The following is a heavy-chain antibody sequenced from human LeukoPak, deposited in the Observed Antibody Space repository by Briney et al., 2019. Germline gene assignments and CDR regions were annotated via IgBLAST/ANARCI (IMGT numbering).Heavy chain of an antibody. D-gene: IGHD3-22*01. CDR3: ARGEDYYDSSGPNPLFDY. V-gene: IGHV4-30-2*01. J-gene: IGHJ4*02. CDR1: GGSISSGGYS. CDR2: IYHSGST. Sequence: ASQTLSLTCAVSGGSISSGGYSWSWIQQPPGKGLEWIGYIYHSGSTYYNPSLKSRVTISVDRSKNQFSLKLSSVTAADTAVYYCARGEDYYDSSGPNPLFDYWGQGTLVTVSS.